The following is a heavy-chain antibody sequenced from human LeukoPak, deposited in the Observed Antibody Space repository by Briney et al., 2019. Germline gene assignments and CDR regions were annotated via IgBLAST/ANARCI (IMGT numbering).Heavy chain of an antibody. Sequence: SETLSLTCTVSGGSISSGSYYWGWIRQPPGEGLEWIGSIYYSGSTYYNPSLKSRVTISVDTSKNQFSLRLSSVTAADTAVYYCARESYLTMATVPFDYWGQGTLVTVSS. V-gene: IGHV4-39*02. J-gene: IGHJ4*02. CDR1: GGSISSGSYY. CDR3: ARESYLTMATVPFDY. CDR2: IYYSGST. D-gene: IGHD5-24*01.